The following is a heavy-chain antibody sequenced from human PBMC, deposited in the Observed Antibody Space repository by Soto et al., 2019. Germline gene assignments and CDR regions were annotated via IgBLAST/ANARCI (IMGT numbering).Heavy chain of an antibody. V-gene: IGHV4-34*01. CDR2: INHSGST. D-gene: IGHD3-3*01. CDR1: GGSFSGYY. CDR3: ARGRGFLYDFWSGYYSQLYYYYYGMDV. J-gene: IGHJ6*02. Sequence: QVQLQQWGAGLLKPSETLSLTCAVYGGSFSGYYWSWIRQPPGKGLEWIGEINHSGSTNYNPSLKSRVTISVDTSKNQFSRRLSSVTAADTAVYYCARGRGFLYDFWSGYYSQLYYYYYGMDVWGQGTTVTVSS.